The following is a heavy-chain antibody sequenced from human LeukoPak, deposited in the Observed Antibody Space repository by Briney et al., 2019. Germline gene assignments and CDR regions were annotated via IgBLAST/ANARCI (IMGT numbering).Heavy chain of an antibody. Sequence: GASVKVSCKASGYTFTSYDINWVRQATGQGLEWMGWMNPNSGNTGYAQKFQGRVTMARNTSISTAYMELSSLRSEDTAVYYCARAPIVVVVAAKVYYYGMDVWGQGTTVTVSS. CDR1: GYTFTSYD. CDR2: MNPNSGNT. J-gene: IGHJ6*02. V-gene: IGHV1-8*01. D-gene: IGHD2-15*01. CDR3: ARAPIVVVVAAKVYYYGMDV.